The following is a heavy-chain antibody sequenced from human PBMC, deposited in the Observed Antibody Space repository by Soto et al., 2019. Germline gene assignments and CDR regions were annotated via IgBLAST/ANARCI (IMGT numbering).Heavy chain of an antibody. CDR1: GGSISSYY. CDR3: ARSSNYYYYYTDF. J-gene: IGHJ6*03. Sequence: PSETLSLTCTVSGGSISSYYWSWIRQPPGKGLEWIGYIYYSGSTNYNPSLKSRVTISVDTSKNQFSLKLSSVTAADTAVYYCARSSNYYYYYTDFCGKGIMVTVSS. CDR2: IYYSGST. V-gene: IGHV4-59*01.